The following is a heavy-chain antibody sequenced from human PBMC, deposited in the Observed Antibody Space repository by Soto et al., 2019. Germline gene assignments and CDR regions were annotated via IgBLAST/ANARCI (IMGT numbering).Heavy chain of an antibody. CDR1: GFTFSSYG. CDR3: AKDKDGDGYNWGELDC. Sequence: QVQLVESGGGVVQPGRSLRLSCAASGFTFSSYGMHWVRQAPGKGLEWVAVTSYDGSNKYYADSVKGRFTISRDNSKNSLYLQMNSLRAEDTAVYYCAKDKDGDGYNWGELDCWGQGTLVTVSS. CDR2: TSYDGSNK. V-gene: IGHV3-30*18. D-gene: IGHD5-12*01. J-gene: IGHJ4*02.